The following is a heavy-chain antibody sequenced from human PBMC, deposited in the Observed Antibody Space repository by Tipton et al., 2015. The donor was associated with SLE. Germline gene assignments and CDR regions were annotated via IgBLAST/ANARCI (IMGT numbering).Heavy chain of an antibody. CDR3: ARVMGFSWFDP. CDR1: GDSVSSHY. Sequence: TLSLTCTVSGDSVSSHYWSWIRQPPGKGLEWIGYIYYSGSTKYKPSLKSRVTISIDMSKNQFSLKLSSVTAADTAVYYCARVMGFSWFDPWGQGTLVTVSS. CDR2: IYYSGST. J-gene: IGHJ5*02. D-gene: IGHD2-8*01. V-gene: IGHV4-59*02.